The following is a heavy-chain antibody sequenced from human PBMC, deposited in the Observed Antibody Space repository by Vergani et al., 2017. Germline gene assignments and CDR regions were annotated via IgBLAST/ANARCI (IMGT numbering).Heavy chain of an antibody. CDR3: AGELVVGSTRNYYYYYMDV. CDR1: GFTFSDYY. CDR2: ISSSGSTI. D-gene: IGHD1-26*01. V-gene: IGHV3-11*01. Sequence: QVQLVESGGGVVQPGRSLRPSCAASGFTFSDYYMSWIRQAPGKGLEWVSYISSSGSTIYYGDSVKGRFTISRDNAKSSLYLQMNSLRAEDTAVYYCAGELVVGSTRNYYYYYMDVWGKGTTVTVSS. J-gene: IGHJ6*03.